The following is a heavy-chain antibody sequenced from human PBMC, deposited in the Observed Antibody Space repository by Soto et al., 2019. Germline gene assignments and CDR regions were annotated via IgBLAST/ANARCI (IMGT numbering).Heavy chain of an antibody. J-gene: IGHJ5*02. CDR2: IYYSGST. V-gene: IGHV4-39*07. CDR1: GGSISSSSYY. Sequence: SETLSLTCTVSGGSISSSSYYWGWIRQPPGKGLEWIGSIYYSGSTYYNPSLKSRVTISVDTSKNQFSLKLSSVTAADTAVYYFARSSRTFWSSYYYWFDPWGQGTLVTVSS. D-gene: IGHD3-3*01. CDR3: ARSSRTFWSSYYYWFDP.